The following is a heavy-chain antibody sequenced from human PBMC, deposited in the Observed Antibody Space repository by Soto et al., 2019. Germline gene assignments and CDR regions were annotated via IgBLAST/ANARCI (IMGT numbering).Heavy chain of an antibody. J-gene: IGHJ4*02. CDR2: ISSSSYTI. Sequence: EVQLVESGGGLVQPGGSLRLSCAASGFTFSSYSMNWVRQAPGKGLEWVSYISSSSYTIYYADSVKGRFTISRDSAKNSLYLQMTSLRDEDTAVYYCARASSGHDYWGQGTLVTVSS. D-gene: IGHD6-19*01. CDR3: ARASSGHDY. V-gene: IGHV3-48*02. CDR1: GFTFSSYS.